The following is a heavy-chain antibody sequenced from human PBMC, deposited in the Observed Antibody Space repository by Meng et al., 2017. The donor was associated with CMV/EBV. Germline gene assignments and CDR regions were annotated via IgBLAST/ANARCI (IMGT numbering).Heavy chain of an antibody. D-gene: IGHD2-2*01. Sequence: SLKISCAASGFTFDDYAMHWVRQAPGTGLEWVSGISWNSGSIGYADSVKGRFTISRDNAKNSLYLQMNSLRAEDTASYYCAKDNARYCSSTSCYRFDYWGQGTLVTVSS. V-gene: IGHV3-9*01. CDR3: AKDNARYCSSTSCYRFDY. CDR2: ISWNSGSI. J-gene: IGHJ4*02. CDR1: GFTFDDYA.